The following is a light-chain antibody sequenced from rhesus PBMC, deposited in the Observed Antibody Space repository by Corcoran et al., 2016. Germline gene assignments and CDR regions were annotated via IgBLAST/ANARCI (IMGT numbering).Light chain of an antibody. CDR1: QGISNW. CDR3: QQHDNSLT. J-gene: IGKJ4*01. CDR2: RAS. V-gene: IGKV1-69*01. Sequence: DIQMTQSPSSLSASVGDRVTITCRASQGISNWLAWYQQKPGKAPKLLSYRASNLETGVPSRVSGSGSGTDCTLTISSLQPEDIATYYWQQHDNSLTFGGGTKVELK.